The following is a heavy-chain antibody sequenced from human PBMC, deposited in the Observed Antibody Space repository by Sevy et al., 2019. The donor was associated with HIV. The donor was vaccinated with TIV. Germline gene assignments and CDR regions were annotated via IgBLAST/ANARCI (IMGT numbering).Heavy chain of an antibody. D-gene: IGHD2-2*01. CDR1: GYTFTSYG. Sequence: ASVKVSCKASGYTFTSYGISWVRQAPGQGLEWMGWISAYNGNTNCAQKLQGRVTMTTDTSTSTAYMELRSLRSDDTAVYYCARDRRGVVPAARRGWFDPWGQGTLVTVSS. J-gene: IGHJ5*02. CDR2: ISAYNGNT. V-gene: IGHV1-18*01. CDR3: ARDRRGVVPAARRGWFDP.